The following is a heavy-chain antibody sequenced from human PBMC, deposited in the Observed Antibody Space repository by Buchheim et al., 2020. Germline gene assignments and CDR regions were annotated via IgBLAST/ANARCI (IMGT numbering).Heavy chain of an antibody. CDR3: AKDIQLSY. Sequence: EVQLLESGGDLVQPGESLRLSCAASGFTFSGSAMSWVRQAPGKGLEWVSLISTSGGSTYYVDSVKGRFTISRDNSKSTLYLQMNSLGAEDTAVYYCAKDIQLSYWGQGTL. CDR1: GFTFSGSA. J-gene: IGHJ4*02. V-gene: IGHV3-23*01. CDR2: ISTSGGST.